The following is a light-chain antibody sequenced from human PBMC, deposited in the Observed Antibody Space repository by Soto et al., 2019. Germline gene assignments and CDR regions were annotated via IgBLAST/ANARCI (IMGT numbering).Light chain of an antibody. Sequence: EMVMTQSPATLSVSPGERATLSCRASQSVSSNLAWYQQKPDQAPRLLIYGASTRAPGVPARFSGSGSGTEFTLTISSLQSEDFAVYHCQHYNSWPRTFGQGTKVESK. J-gene: IGKJ1*01. CDR2: GAS. V-gene: IGKV3-15*01. CDR3: QHYNSWPRT. CDR1: QSVSSN.